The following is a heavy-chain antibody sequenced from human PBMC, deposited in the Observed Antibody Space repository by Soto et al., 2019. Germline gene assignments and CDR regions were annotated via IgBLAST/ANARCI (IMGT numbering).Heavy chain of an antibody. CDR1: GFTFSNTW. J-gene: IGHJ4*02. CDR2: IKSKSNGETT. D-gene: IGHD3-22*01. Sequence: EVQLVESGGGLVKPGGSLRLSCAASGFTFSNTWMTWVRQAPGKGLEWVGRIKSKSNGETTDYATPVNGRFTISRDDSKNTMYLQMNSLKTEDTAVYYCTTHSYYESSWWGRGTLVTVSS. V-gene: IGHV3-15*01. CDR3: TTHSYYESSW.